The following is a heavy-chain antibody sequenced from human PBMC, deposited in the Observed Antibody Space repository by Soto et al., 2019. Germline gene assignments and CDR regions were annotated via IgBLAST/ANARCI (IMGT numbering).Heavy chain of an antibody. CDR2: GGT. D-gene: IGHD2-2*01. V-gene: IGHV1-2*04. Sequence: GGTNYAQKFQGWVTMTRDTSISTAYMELSRLRSDDTAVYYCARGEGYCSSTSCYNWFDPWGQGTLVTVSS. J-gene: IGHJ5*02. CDR3: ARGEGYCSSTSCYNWFDP.